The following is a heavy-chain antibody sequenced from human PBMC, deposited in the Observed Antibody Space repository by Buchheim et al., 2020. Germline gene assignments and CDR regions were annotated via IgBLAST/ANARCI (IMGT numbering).Heavy chain of an antibody. V-gene: IGHV4-31*03. CDR1: GGSISSGGYY. J-gene: IGHJ5*02. CDR2: IYYSGST. Sequence: QVQLQESGPGLVKPSQTLSLTCTVSGGSISSGGYYWSWIRQHPGKGLEWIGYIYYSGSTYYNPSLKSRVTISVDTSKNQFSLKLSSVTAADTAVYYCARYSRNPYCRSTSCYNNWFDPWGQGTL. D-gene: IGHD2-2*01. CDR3: ARYSRNPYCRSTSCYNNWFDP.